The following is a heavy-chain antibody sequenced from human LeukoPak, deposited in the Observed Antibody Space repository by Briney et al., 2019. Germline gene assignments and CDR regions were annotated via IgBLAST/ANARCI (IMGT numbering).Heavy chain of an antibody. CDR1: GGSISSSSYY. CDR2: IYYSGST. J-gene: IGHJ6*02. CDR3: ARGPPQLILEWLLSDRGMDV. D-gene: IGHD3-3*01. Sequence: SETLSLTCTVSGGSISSSSYYWGWIRQPPGKGLEWIGSIYYSGSTYYNPSLKSRVTISVDTSKNQFSLKLSSVTAADTAVYYCARGPPQLILEWLLSDRGMDVWGQGTTVTVSS. V-gene: IGHV4-39*01.